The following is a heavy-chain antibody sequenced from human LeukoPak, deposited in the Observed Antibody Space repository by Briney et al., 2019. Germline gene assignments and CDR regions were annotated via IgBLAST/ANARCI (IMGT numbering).Heavy chain of an antibody. CDR3: ARAYGLDAFDI. J-gene: IGHJ3*02. CDR1: GGSISSQY. Sequence: SETLSLTCIVSGGSISSQYWSWIRQPPGKGLEWIGYISNSGSTNYNPSLESRVTLAVDTSKNQFSLKLSSVTAADTAVYFCARAYGLDAFDIWGQGTMVTVSS. CDR2: ISNSGST. V-gene: IGHV4-59*08. D-gene: IGHD2-21*01.